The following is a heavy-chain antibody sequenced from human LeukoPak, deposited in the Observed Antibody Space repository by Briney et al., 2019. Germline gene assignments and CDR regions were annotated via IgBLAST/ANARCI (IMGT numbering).Heavy chain of an antibody. CDR2: INPNSGGT. CDR3: ARSPSWSSSWYDY. J-gene: IGHJ4*02. D-gene: IGHD6-13*01. Sequence: GASVKLSCKASGYTFTGYYMHWVRQAPGQGLEWMGWINPNSGGTNYAQKFQGRVNMTSDTSLSTDYMELSRLRSDDTAVYYCARSPSWSSSWYDYWGQGTLVTVSS. V-gene: IGHV1-2*02. CDR1: GYTFTGYY.